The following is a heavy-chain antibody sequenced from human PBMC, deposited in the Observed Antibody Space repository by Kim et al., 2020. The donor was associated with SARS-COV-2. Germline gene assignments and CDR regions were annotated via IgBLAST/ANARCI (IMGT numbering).Heavy chain of an antibody. Sequence: ASVKVSCKASGYTFTGYYMHWVRQAPGQGLEWMGLINPNSGGTNYAQKFQGRVTMTRDTSISTAYMELSRLRSDDTAVYYCARDLPPEVTIFGVVIREYYFDYWGQGTLVTVSS. CDR2: INPNSGGT. D-gene: IGHD3-3*01. CDR3: ARDLPPEVTIFGVVIREYYFDY. J-gene: IGHJ4*02. V-gene: IGHV1-2*06. CDR1: GYTFTGYY.